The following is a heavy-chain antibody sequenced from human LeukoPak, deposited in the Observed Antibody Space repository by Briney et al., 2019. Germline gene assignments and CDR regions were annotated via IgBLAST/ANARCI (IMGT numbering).Heavy chain of an antibody. CDR2: IKEDGSEK. V-gene: IGHV3-7*01. CDR1: GFTFSNYW. Sequence: PGGSLRLSCAASGFTFSNYWMSWVRQAPGQGLEWVANIKEDGSEKYYVDSVKGRFTISRDNAKNSLYLQMNSLRAEDTAVYYCARTMRGYWGQGSLVTVSS. D-gene: IGHD2-2*01. J-gene: IGHJ4*02. CDR3: ARTMRGY.